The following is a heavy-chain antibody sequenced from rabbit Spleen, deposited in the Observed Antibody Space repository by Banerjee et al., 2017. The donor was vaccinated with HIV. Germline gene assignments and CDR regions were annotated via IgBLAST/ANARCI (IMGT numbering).Heavy chain of an antibody. CDR3: ARDTSSSFSSYGMDL. Sequence: QSLEESGGDLVKPGASLTLTCKASGFSFNDFSFNGGYDMCWVRQAPGKGLELIACIYTSSGSTWYASWVNGRFTISTTSSTTVTLQMTRLTAADTATYFCARDTSSSFSSYGMDLWGPGTLVTVS. CDR1: GFSFNDFSFNGGYD. V-gene: IGHV1S40*01. D-gene: IGHD1-1*01. J-gene: IGHJ6*01. CDR2: IYTSSGST.